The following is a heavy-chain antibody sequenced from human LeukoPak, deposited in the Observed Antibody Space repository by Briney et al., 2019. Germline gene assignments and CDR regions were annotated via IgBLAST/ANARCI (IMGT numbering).Heavy chain of an antibody. V-gene: IGHV3-23*01. J-gene: IGHJ4*02. CDR3: AKDRISGDGDLHLDY. CDR2: IAPKDEWT. D-gene: IGHD4-17*01. Sequence: TGGSLRLSCAASGFTFNKYNMNWVRQAPGKGLEWVSSIAPKDEWTYYADSEKGRFTMSRDNSKSTLYLQMNSLRAEDTAMYYCAKDRISGDGDLHLDYWGQGTLVTVSS. CDR1: GFTFNKYN.